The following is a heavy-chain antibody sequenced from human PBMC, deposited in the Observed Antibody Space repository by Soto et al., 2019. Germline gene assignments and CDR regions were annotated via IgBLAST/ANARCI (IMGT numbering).Heavy chain of an antibody. Sequence: GASVKVSCKASGGTFSSYAISWVRQAPGQGLEWMGGIIPIFGTANYAQKFQGRVTITADESTSTAYMELSSLRSEDTAVYYCARRKRITMVRGVIMPYYYGMDVWGQGTTVTVS. CDR3: ARRKRITMVRGVIMPYYYGMDV. J-gene: IGHJ6*02. CDR2: IIPIFGTA. CDR1: GGTFSSYA. D-gene: IGHD3-10*01. V-gene: IGHV1-69*13.